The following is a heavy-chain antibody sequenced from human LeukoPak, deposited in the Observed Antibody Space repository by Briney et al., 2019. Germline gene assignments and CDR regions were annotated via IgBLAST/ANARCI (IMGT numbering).Heavy chain of an antibody. CDR2: IIPIFGTA. J-gene: IGHJ3*02. CDR1: GGTFSSYA. CDR3: ARDGGSYGAFDT. Sequence: ASVKVSCKASGGTFSSYAISWVRQAPGQGLEWMGGIIPIFGTANYAQKFQGRVTITADESTSTAYMELSSLRSEDTAVYYCARDGGSYGAFDTWGQGTMVTVSS. V-gene: IGHV1-69*13. D-gene: IGHD1-26*01.